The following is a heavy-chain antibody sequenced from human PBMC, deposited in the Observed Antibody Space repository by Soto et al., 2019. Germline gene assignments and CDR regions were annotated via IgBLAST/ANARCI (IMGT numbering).Heavy chain of an antibody. V-gene: IGHV3-11*01. CDR2: ISSSGSTI. D-gene: IGHD2-2*01. Sequence: GGSLRLSCAASGFTFSDYYMSWIRQDPGKGLEWVSYISSSGSTIYYADSVKGRFTISRDNAKNSLYLQMNSLRAEDTAVYYCARGRYCSSTSCPFDYWGQGTLVTVSS. CDR3: ARGRYCSSTSCPFDY. CDR1: GFTFSDYY. J-gene: IGHJ4*02.